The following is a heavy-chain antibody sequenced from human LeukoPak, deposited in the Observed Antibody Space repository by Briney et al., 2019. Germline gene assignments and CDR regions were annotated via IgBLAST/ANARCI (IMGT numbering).Heavy chain of an antibody. CDR3: ARVVYGSGAHVLYYYGMDV. Sequence: GGSLRLSCAASGFTFSSYSMNWVRQAPGKGLEWVSSISSSSGYIYYADSVKGRFTISRDNAKNSLYLQMNSLRAEDTAVYYCARVVYGSGAHVLYYYGMDVWGQGTTVTVSS. J-gene: IGHJ6*02. V-gene: IGHV3-21*01. CDR1: GFTFSSYS. CDR2: ISSSSGYI. D-gene: IGHD3-10*01.